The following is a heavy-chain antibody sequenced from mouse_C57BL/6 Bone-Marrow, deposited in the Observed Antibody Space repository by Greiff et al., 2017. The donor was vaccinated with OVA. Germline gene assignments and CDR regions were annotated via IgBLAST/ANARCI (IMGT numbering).Heavy chain of an antibody. CDR3: ASDYDWFAY. J-gene: IGHJ3*01. Sequence: VHLVESGAELVRPGASVKLSCKASGYTFTDYYINWVKQRPGQGLEWIGDIYPGSGSTNYNEKFKSKATLTVDTSSSTAYMQLSSLTSEDSAVYYCASDYDWFAYWGQGTLVTVSA. CDR2: IYPGSGST. V-gene: IGHV1-55*01. D-gene: IGHD2-4*01. CDR1: GYTFTDYY.